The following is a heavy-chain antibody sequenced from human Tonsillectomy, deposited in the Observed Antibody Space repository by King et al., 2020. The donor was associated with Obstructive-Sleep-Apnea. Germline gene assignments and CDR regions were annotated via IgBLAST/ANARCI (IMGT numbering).Heavy chain of an antibody. D-gene: IGHD3-22*01. CDR3: ARGSRYYYDGSGYYYFDY. V-gene: IGHV4-39*06. CDR2: IYYSGST. CDR1: GCSISSRSYY. J-gene: IGHJ4*02. Sequence: QLQESGPGLVKPSETLSPTCTVSGCSISSRSYYWGWIRQPPGKGLEWIGTIYYSGSTYYNPSLKSRVTISVDTSKKQFTLKLSSVTAADTAVYYWARGSRYYYDGSGYYYFDYWGQGTLVTVSS.